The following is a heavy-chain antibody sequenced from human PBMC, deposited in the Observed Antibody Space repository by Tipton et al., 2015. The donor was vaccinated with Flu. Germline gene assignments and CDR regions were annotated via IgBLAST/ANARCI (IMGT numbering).Heavy chain of an antibody. V-gene: IGHV4-38-2*01. CDR2: IHKTGNT. J-gene: IGHJ4*02. Sequence: TLSLTCSVSGDSIGSNYYWGWIRQPPGQGLEWIGNIHKTGNTYYNPSLRGRVTISVQMSKNQFSLKLSSVTAADTAVYYCARSTYYYGSGSSDYWGQGTLVTVSS. D-gene: IGHD3-10*01. CDR3: ARSTYYYGSGSSDY. CDR1: GDSIGSNYY.